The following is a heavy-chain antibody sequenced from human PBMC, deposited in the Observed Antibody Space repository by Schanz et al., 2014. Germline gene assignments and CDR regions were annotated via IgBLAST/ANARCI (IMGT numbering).Heavy chain of an antibody. J-gene: IGHJ6*02. Sequence: QVQLVESGGGVVRPGRSLRLSCAASGFTFSNYGMHWVRQAPGKGLEWGAVISYEGSHKFYADSVKGRFTISRDNSNNTPSLQTNSLRNEDTAVYYCAKDRGGDYEVSYYYGMDVWGQGTTVTVSS. CDR2: ISYEGSHK. V-gene: IGHV3-30*18. CDR1: GFTFSNYG. CDR3: AKDRGGDYEVSYYYGMDV. D-gene: IGHD4-17*01.